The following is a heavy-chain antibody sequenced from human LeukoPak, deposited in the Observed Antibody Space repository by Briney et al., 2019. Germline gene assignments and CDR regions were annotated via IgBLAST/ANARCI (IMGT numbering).Heavy chain of an antibody. CDR3: AAVQVGANYYFDY. Sequence: SVKVSCKASGFTFTSSAMQWVRQARGQRLEWIGWIGVGSGNTNYAQTFQERVTITRDMSTSRAYMELSSLRSEDTAVYYCAAVQVGANYYFDYWGQGTLVTVSS. CDR1: GFTFTSSA. V-gene: IGHV1-58*02. D-gene: IGHD1-26*01. J-gene: IGHJ4*02. CDR2: IGVGSGNT.